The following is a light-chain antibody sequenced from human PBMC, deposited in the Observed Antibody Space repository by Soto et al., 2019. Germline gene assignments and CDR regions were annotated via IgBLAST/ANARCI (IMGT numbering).Light chain of an antibody. CDR1: QRISSSY. Sequence: EIVLTQSPGTLSLSPGERATLSCRASQRISSSYLAWYQQKPGQALRLLIYGASSRATGIPDRFSRSGSGTDFSLTNSRLEHEDVAVYYCQQYGSSPCTCGQETEVGLK. J-gene: IGKJ1*01. CDR3: QQYGSSPCT. CDR2: GAS. V-gene: IGKV3-20*01.